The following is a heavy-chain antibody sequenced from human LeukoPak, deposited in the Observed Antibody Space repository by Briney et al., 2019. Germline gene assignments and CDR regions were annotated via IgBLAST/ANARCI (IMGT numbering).Heavy chain of an antibody. D-gene: IGHD3-9*01. Sequence: ASVKVSCKASGYTFTSYGITWVRQAPGQGLEWMGWISAYNGNTNYAQKLQGRVTMTTDTSTSTAYMELRSLRSDDTAVYYCTREGILTGYVSFDYWGQGTLVTVSS. J-gene: IGHJ4*02. V-gene: IGHV1-18*01. CDR1: GYTFTSYG. CDR3: TREGILTGYVSFDY. CDR2: ISAYNGNT.